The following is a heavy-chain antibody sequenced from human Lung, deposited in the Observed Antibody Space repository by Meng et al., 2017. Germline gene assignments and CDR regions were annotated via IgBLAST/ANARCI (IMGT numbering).Heavy chain of an antibody. CDR1: GGSFRDYY. CDR2: INHSGST. V-gene: IGHV4-34*01. CDR3: ARGPTTMAHDFDY. J-gene: IGHJ4*02. Sequence: QVQLQQWGAGLLKPSDTLSLTCVVPGGSFRDYYWSWIRQPTGKGLEWIGEINHSGSTNYNPSLESRATISVDTSQNNLSLKLSSVTAADSAVYYCARGPTTMAHDFDYWGQGTLVTVSS. D-gene: IGHD4-11*01.